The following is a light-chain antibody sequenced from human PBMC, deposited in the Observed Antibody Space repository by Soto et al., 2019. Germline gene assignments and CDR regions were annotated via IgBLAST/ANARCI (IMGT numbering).Light chain of an antibody. J-gene: IGLJ3*02. V-gene: IGLV1-44*01. CDR3: AAWDDGLNGWL. Sequence: QSVLTQPPSASGTPGQRVTISCSGSNSNVGNNTVNWYQQFPGTSPRLLIEGYIQRPSGVPDRFSGSKSANSASLAISGLKSEDEADYYCAAWDDGLNGWLFGGGTKLTVL. CDR1: NSNVGNNT. CDR2: GYI.